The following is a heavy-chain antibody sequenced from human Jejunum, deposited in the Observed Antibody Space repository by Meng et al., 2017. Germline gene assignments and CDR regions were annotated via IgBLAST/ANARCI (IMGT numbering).Heavy chain of an antibody. Sequence: GESLKISCAASGFTFSSHWMAGVRQAPGEGLEWVGNIKPDGSEGYYLDSVKGRFTISKDNAKNSLYLQMIRLRAEDTAVYYCARDPYENSGHYYFGAFDIWGQGTLVTVSS. CDR3: ARDPYENSGHYYFGAFDI. V-gene: IGHV3-7*01. CDR2: IKPDGSEG. CDR1: GFTFSSHW. J-gene: IGHJ3*02. D-gene: IGHD3-22*01.